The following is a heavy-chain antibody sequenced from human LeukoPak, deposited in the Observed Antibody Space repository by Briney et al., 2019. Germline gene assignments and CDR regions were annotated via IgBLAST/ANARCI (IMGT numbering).Heavy chain of an antibody. CDR1: GFTLSYYW. V-gene: IGHV3-7*04. J-gene: IGHJ5*02. CDR2: IKQDGSEK. CDR3: ARDRSSGWYLTPGVDP. D-gene: IGHD6-19*01. Sequence: PGGSLRLSCAASGFTLSYYWMSWVRQAPGKGLEWVASIKQDGSEKYYVDSVKGRFTISRDNAKNSLYLQINSLRAEDTAVYYCARDRSSGWYLTPGVDPWGQGTLVTVSS.